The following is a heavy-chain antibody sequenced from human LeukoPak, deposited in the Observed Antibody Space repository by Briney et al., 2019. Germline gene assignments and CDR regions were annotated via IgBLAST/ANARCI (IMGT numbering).Heavy chain of an antibody. J-gene: IGHJ5*02. V-gene: IGHV5-51*01. CDR2: IYSGDSDV. D-gene: IGHD2-8*01. CDR3: ARGFCTIDNCDNWFDP. Sequence: GESLKISCKGSGYIFSNYWIGWVRQMPGEGLEWMGIIYSGDSDVRYSPSFQGQVTISVDKSINTAYLQWSSLKASDTAMYYCARGFCTIDNCDNWFDPWGQGTLVTVSS. CDR1: GYIFSNYW.